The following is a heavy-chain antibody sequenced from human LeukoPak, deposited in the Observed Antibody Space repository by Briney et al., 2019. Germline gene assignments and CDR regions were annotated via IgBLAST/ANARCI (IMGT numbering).Heavy chain of an antibody. V-gene: IGHV4-39*01. D-gene: IGHD3-10*01. CDR3: ARHRWFGEIREDWFDP. Sequence: PSETLSLTCTVSGGSISSSSYYWGWIRQPPGKGLEWIGSIYYSGSTYYNPSLKSRVTISVDTSKNQFSLKLSSVTAADTAVYYCARHRWFGEIREDWFDPWGQGTLVTVSS. CDR2: IYYSGST. J-gene: IGHJ5*02. CDR1: GGSISSSSYY.